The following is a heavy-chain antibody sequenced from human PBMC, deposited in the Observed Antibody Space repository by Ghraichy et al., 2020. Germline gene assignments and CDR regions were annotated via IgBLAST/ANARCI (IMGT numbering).Heavy chain of an antibody. CDR3: AREGSYYDYIWGSYRLYYFDY. D-gene: IGHD3-16*02. V-gene: IGHV3-48*02. CDR2: ISSSSSTI. Sequence: GESLNISCAASGFTFSSYSMNWVRQAPGKGLEWVSYISSSSSTIYYADSVKGRFTISRDNAKNSLYLQMNSLRDEDTAVYYCAREGSYYDYIWGSYRLYYFDYWGQGTLVTVSS. J-gene: IGHJ4*02. CDR1: GFTFSSYS.